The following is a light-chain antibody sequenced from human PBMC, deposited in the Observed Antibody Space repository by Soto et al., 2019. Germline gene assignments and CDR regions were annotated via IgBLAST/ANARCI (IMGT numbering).Light chain of an antibody. V-gene: IGKV1-39*01. CDR3: QQHYNTPRT. J-gene: IGKJ1*01. Sequence: DGQLTKIQTSLSASVGDRFTITCRTSQPISDYLNWYQQKPGKDPTLLIYTASNLQSGVPSRFSGSGSGTHFTLTISSLQPEDFATYYCQQHYNTPRTFGQVTNVDIK. CDR1: QPISDY. CDR2: TAS.